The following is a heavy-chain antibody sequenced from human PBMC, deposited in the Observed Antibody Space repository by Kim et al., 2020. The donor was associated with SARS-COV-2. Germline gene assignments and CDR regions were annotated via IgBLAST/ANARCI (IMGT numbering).Heavy chain of an antibody. CDR1: GGSFSGYY. D-gene: IGHD4-17*01. V-gene: IGHV4-34*01. Sequence: SETLSLTCAVYGGSFSGYYWSWIRQPPGKGLEWIGEINHSGSTNYNPSLKSRVTISVDTSKNQFSLKLSSVTAADTAVYYCARGDSYGDSPLDAFDIWGQGTMVTVSS. CDR3: ARGDSYGDSPLDAFDI. CDR2: INHSGST. J-gene: IGHJ3*02.